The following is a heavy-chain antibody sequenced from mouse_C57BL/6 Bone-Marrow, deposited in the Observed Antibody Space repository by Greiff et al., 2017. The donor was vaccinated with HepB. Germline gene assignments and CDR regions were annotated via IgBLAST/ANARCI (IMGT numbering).Heavy chain of an antibody. V-gene: IGHV3-6*01. CDR1: GYSITSGYY. J-gene: IGHJ2*01. D-gene: IGHD1-1*01. CDR2: ISYDGSN. CDR3: ARGGTTVVD. Sequence: VQLKESGPGLVKPSPSLSLTCSVTGYSITSGYYWNWIRQFPGNKLEWMGYISYDGSNNYNPSLKNRISITRDTSKNQFFLKLNSVTTEDTATYYCARGGTTVVDWGQGTTLTVSS.